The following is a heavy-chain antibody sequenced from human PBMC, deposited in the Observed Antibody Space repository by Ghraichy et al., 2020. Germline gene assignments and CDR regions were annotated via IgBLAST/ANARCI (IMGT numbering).Heavy chain of an antibody. D-gene: IGHD3-10*01. CDR1: GFTFGDYG. Sequence: GGSLRLSCTASGFTFGDYGMSWVRQAPGKGLEWVAFIRSKGFGGTTENAASVKGRFTISRDDSKSIAYLQINSLKTEDTALYYCTRTYYYDSGSSYKDYFDSWSPGTLVPFSP. V-gene: IGHV3-49*04. J-gene: IGHJ4*03. CDR3: TRTYYYDSGSSYKDYFDS. CDR2: IRSKGFGGTT.